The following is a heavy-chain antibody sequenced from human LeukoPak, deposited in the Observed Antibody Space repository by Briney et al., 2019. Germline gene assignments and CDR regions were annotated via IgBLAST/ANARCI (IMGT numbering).Heavy chain of an antibody. Sequence: PGGSLILSCAASGFTFSSYWMSWVRQAPGKGLEWVANIKQDGSGKYYVDSVKGRFTISRDNAKNSLYLQMNSLRAEDTAVYYCARDRNTDFWSGYYTNYFDYWGQGTLVTVSS. J-gene: IGHJ4*02. D-gene: IGHD3-3*01. CDR3: ARDRNTDFWSGYYTNYFDY. CDR1: GFTFSSYW. CDR2: IKQDGSGK. V-gene: IGHV3-7*01.